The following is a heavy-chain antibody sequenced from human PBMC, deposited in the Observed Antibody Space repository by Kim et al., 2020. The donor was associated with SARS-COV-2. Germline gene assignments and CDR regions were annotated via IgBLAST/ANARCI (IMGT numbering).Heavy chain of an antibody. Sequence: YADSVKGRFTVSRDNSKNTLYLQLNSLRAEDTAVYFCAKDRVFIKGAFFDYWGQGTLVTVSS. V-gene: IGHV3-23*01. D-gene: IGHD3-3*01. CDR3: AKDRVFIKGAFFDY. J-gene: IGHJ4*02.